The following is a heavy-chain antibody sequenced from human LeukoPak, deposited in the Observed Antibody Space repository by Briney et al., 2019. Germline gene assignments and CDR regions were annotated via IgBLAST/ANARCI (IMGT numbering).Heavy chain of an antibody. CDR1: GFTFSSYA. Sequence: GGSLRLSCAASGFTFSSYAMSWVRQAPGKGLEWVSAISGSGGSTYYADSVKGRFTISRDNAKNSLYLQMNSLRPEDTALYYCAKDDLSSGSYWGYSDYWGQGTLVTVSS. CDR2: ISGSGGST. D-gene: IGHD3-10*01. V-gene: IGHV3-23*01. J-gene: IGHJ4*02. CDR3: AKDDLSSGSYWGYSDY.